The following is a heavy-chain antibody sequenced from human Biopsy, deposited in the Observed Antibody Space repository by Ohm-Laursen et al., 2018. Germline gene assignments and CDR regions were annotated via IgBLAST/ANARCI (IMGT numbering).Heavy chain of an antibody. CDR3: ARLSTLFGVADFTDD. V-gene: IGHV4-59*08. D-gene: IGHD3-3*01. CDR2: ISNSGTT. CDR1: GASVRSHF. Sequence: GTLSLTCPLSGASVRSHFLTWIRQPPGKGLQWIGSISNSGTTKSSPSLKSRLNISLHTSKNQLSLKLTSVTAADTAAYYCARLSTLFGVADFTDDWGQGTLVTVSS. J-gene: IGHJ4*02.